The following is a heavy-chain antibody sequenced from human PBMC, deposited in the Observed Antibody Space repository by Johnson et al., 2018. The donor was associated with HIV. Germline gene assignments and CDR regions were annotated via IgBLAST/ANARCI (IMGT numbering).Heavy chain of an antibody. CDR1: GFTVSTNY. CDR3: ASSSLAWGVDAFDI. Sequence: VQPVESGGGLVQPGGSLRPSCAASGFTVSTNYMGWVRLAPGKGLAWVSYIERHSRTDYADSVKGRFTVSRDSSKNTLYLQMNSLRVEVTAVYYCASSSLAWGVDAFDIWGQGTKVTVSS. V-gene: IGHV3-53*01. CDR2: IERHSRT. D-gene: IGHD3-10*01. J-gene: IGHJ3*02.